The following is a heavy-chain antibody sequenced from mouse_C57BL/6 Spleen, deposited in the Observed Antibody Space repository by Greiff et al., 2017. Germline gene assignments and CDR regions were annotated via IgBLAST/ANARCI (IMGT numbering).Heavy chain of an antibody. Sequence: VQLQQPGAELVKPGASVKLSCKASGYTFTSYWMHWVKQRPGRGLEWIGRIDPNSGGTKYNEKFKSKATLTVDKPSSTASMQLSSLTSEASAVDDCAREVVVHWYLDDWGTGTTVTVSS. D-gene: IGHD1-1*01. J-gene: IGHJ1*03. CDR2: IDPNSGGT. CDR1: GYTFTSYW. CDR3: AREVVVHWYLDD. V-gene: IGHV1-72*01.